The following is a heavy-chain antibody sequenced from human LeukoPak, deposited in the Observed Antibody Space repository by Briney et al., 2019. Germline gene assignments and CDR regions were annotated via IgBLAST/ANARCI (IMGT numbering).Heavy chain of an antibody. D-gene: IGHD3-9*01. Sequence: PGESVRLSCAASGFTFSTYGMTWVRQAPGKGLEWVSGISASGGSTYYADSVKGRFTISRDNSDNTLYLQMNSLRAEDTAVYYCAKGDPPTYYDILTGQDYWGQGTLVTVSS. CDR3: AKGDPPTYYDILTGQDY. CDR2: ISASGGST. V-gene: IGHV3-23*01. J-gene: IGHJ4*02. CDR1: GFTFSTYG.